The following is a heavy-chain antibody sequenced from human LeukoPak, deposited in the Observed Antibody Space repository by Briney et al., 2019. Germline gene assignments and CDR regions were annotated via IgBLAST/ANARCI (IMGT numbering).Heavy chain of an antibody. CDR2: INHSGST. J-gene: IGHJ5*02. V-gene: IGHV4-34*01. Sequence: SETLSLTCAVYGGSFSGYYWSRIRQPPGKGLEWIGEINHSGSTNYNPSLKSRVTISVDTSKNQFSLKLSSVTAADTAVYYCAREDYDYVWGSYRYPNWFDPWGQGTLVTVSS. D-gene: IGHD3-16*02. CDR1: GGSFSGYY. CDR3: AREDYDYVWGSYRYPNWFDP.